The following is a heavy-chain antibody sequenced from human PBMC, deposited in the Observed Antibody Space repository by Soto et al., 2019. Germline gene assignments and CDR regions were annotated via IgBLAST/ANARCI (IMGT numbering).Heavy chain of an antibody. CDR2: ISRDEGTK. V-gene: IGHV3-30*03. J-gene: IGHJ4*02. CDR1: GFTVSTYG. D-gene: IGHD2-8*02. CDR3: TGEVASGY. Sequence: QVQLVESGGGVVQPGRSLRLSCAVSGFTVSTYGMHWVRQAPGKGLEWVAVISRDEGTKYYADSVKGRFTISRDNSMNTLFLEMNSLRGDDMAVYYCTGEVASGYWGQGTLVTVSS.